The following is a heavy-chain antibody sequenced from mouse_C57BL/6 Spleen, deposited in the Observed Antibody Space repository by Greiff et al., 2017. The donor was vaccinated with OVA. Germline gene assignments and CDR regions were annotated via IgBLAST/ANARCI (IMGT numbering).Heavy chain of an antibody. CDR3: ARRHYGSSYWYFDV. D-gene: IGHD1-1*01. CDR1: GYTFTNYW. CDR2: IYPGGGYT. Sequence: VKLMESGAELVRPGTSVKMSCKASGYTFTNYWIGWAKQRPGHGLEWIGDIYPGGGYTNYNEKSKGKGTLTADKSSSTAYMQFSSLTSEDSAIYYCARRHYGSSYWYFDVCGTGTTVTVSS. V-gene: IGHV1-63*01. J-gene: IGHJ1*03.